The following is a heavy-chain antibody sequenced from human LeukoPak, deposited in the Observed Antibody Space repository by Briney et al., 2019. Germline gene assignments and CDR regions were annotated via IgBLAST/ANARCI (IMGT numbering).Heavy chain of an antibody. D-gene: IGHD5-18*01. V-gene: IGHV4-34*01. CDR2: INHSGST. CDR3: ERIQLWSTTWFDP. CDR1: GGSFSGYY. Sequence: SETLSLTCAVNGGSFSGYYWSWIRQPPGKGLEWIGEINHSGSTNYNPSLKSRVTISVDTSKNQFSLKLSSVTAADTAVYYCERIQLWSTTWFDPWGQGTLVTVSS. J-gene: IGHJ5*02.